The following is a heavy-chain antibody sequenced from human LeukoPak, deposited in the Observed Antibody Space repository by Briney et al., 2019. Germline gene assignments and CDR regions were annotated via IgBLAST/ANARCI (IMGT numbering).Heavy chain of an antibody. Sequence: GGSLRLSCAASGFTFSDYYMTWIRQAPGQGLQWVSYISSSGSTIYYVDSVKGRFTISRDNAKNSLYLQFNSLRAEDTAVYYCARLWRGHYSSSWYLDYWGQGTLVTVSS. CDR3: ARLWRGHYSSSWYLDY. D-gene: IGHD6-13*01. CDR2: ISSSGSTI. V-gene: IGHV3-11*01. J-gene: IGHJ4*02. CDR1: GFTFSDYY.